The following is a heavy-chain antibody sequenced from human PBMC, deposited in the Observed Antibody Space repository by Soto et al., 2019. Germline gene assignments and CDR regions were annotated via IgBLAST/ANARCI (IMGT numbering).Heavy chain of an antibody. CDR1: GYTFTSYA. CDR2: INTNTGNP. CDR3: GRGGGGSSSWYLEYNWFDP. D-gene: IGHD6-13*01. V-gene: IGHV7-4-1*01. J-gene: IGHJ5*02. Sequence: QVQLVQSGSELKKPGASVKVSCKASGYTFTSYAMNWVRQAPGQGLEWMGWINTNTGNPTYAQGLKGRFVFSLDTSVSTAYLQICSLKAEDTAVYYCGRGGGGSSSWYLEYNWFDPWGQGTLVTVSS.